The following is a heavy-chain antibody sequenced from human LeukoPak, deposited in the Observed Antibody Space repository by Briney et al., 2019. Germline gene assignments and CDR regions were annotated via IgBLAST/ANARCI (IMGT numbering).Heavy chain of an antibody. CDR2: INHSGST. CDR1: GGSFSGYY. J-gene: IGHJ3*02. CDR3: ASADYGDYYAFDI. V-gene: IGHV4-34*01. D-gene: IGHD4-17*01. Sequence: SGTLSLTCAVYGGSFSGYYWSWIRQPPGKGLEWIGEINHSGSTNYNPSLKSRVTISVDTSKNQFSLKLSSVTAADTAVYYCASADYGDYYAFDIWGQGTMVTVSS.